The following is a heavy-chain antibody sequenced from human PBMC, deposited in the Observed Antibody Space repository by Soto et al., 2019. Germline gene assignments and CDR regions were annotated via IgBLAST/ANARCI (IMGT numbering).Heavy chain of an antibody. Sequence: GESLKISCKGSGYNFATYWIGWVRQMPGKGLEWMGIIYPRDSDTRYSPSFQGQVTISADKSISTAYLQWSSLKASDTAIYYCARSLGYSSGWYDFFDYWGQGTLVTVSS. CDR1: GYNFATYW. J-gene: IGHJ4*02. CDR3: ARSLGYSSGWYDFFDY. V-gene: IGHV5-51*01. D-gene: IGHD6-19*01. CDR2: IYPRDSDT.